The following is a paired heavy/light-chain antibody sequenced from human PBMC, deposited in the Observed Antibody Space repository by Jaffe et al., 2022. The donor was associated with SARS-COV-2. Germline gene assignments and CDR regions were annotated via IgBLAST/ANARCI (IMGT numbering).Heavy chain of an antibody. CDR2: INAGNGNT. V-gene: IGHV1-3*01. J-gene: IGHJ3*02. CDR1: GYTFTSYA. CDR3: ARSHYDILTGYYKGAFDI. D-gene: IGHD3-9*01. Sequence: QVQLVQSGAEVKKPGASVKVSCKASGYTFTSYAMHWVRQAPGQRLEWMGWINAGNGNTKYSQKFQGRVTITRDTSASTAYMELSSLRSEDTAVYYCARSHYDILTGYYKGAFDIWGQGTMVTVSS.
Light chain of an antibody. J-gene: IGKJ4*01. CDR1: QSVSSN. Sequence: EIVMTQSPATLSVSPGERATLSCRASQSVSSNLAWYQQKPGQAPRLLIYGASTRATGIPARFSGSGSGTEFTLTISSLQSEDFAVYYCQQYNNWPPFFGGGTKVEIK. V-gene: IGKV3-15*01. CDR3: QQYNNWPPF. CDR2: GAS.